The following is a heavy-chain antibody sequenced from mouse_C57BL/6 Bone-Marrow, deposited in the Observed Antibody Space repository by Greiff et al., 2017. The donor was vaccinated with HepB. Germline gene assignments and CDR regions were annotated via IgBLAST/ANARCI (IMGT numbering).Heavy chain of an antibody. CDR2: IDPEDGET. CDR3: ASLIYYDYDIAY. CDR1: GFNIKDYY. D-gene: IGHD2-4*01. J-gene: IGHJ3*01. V-gene: IGHV14-2*01. Sequence: DVKLVESGAELVKPGASVKLSCTASGFNIKDYYMHWVKQRTEQGLEWIGRIDPEDGETKYAPKFQGKATITADTSSNTAYLQLSSLTSEDTAVYYCASLIYYDYDIAYWGQGTLVTVSA.